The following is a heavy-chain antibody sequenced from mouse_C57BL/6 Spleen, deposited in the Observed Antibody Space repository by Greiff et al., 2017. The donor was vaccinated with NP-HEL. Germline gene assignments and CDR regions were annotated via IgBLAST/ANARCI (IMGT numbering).Heavy chain of an antibody. V-gene: IGHV1-15*01. J-gene: IGHJ2*01. CDR2: IDPETGGT. Sequence: VQLQQSGAELVRPGASVTLSCKASGYTFTDYEMHWVKQTPVHGLEWIGAIDPETGGTAYNQKFKGKAILTADKSSSTAYMELRSLTSEDSAVYYRTRGGRTFDYWGQGNTLTVSA. CDR1: GYTFTDYE. CDR3: TRGGRTFDY.